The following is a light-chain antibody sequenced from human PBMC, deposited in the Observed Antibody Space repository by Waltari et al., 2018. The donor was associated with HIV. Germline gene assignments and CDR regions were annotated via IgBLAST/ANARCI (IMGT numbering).Light chain of an antibody. Sequence: SEMTQDPSYMSASVGDRVTITCQASQDISNNLNWYQQKPGKAPKLLIYDASNLETGVPSTFSGSGSGTDFTLTSSSLQPEDIATYYCQQYDNLPRRYTFGPGTKVEIK. CDR2: DAS. CDR3: QQYDNLPRRYT. J-gene: IGKJ3*01. V-gene: IGKV1-33*01. CDR1: QDISNN.